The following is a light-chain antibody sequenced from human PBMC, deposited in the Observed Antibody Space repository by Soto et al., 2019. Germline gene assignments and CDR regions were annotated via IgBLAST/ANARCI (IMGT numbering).Light chain of an antibody. CDR3: SSYTSSSTLYV. V-gene: IGLV2-14*02. CDR2: EGD. J-gene: IGLJ1*01. CDR1: SSDVGNYKF. Sequence: SVLTQPASVSGSPGQSITISCTGISSDVGNYKFVSWYQHHPGKAPKLMIYEGDKRPSGVSDRFSASKSGNTASLTISGLQAEDEADYYCSSYTSSSTLYVFGTGTKVTVL.